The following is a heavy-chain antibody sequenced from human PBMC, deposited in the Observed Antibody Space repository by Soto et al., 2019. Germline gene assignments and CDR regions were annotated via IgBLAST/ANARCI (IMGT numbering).Heavy chain of an antibody. V-gene: IGHV3-23*01. J-gene: IGHJ5*02. CDR3: AKDLVLLRS. CDR1: GFTFSSFA. Sequence: GGSLRLSCAASGFTFSSFAMTWVREAPGRGLEWISGISGSGGTTYDADSVEGRFIISRDNSKNTLYLQMNSLRAEDTAIYYCAKDLVLLRSWGQGTLVTVSS. D-gene: IGHD1-26*01. CDR2: ISGSGGTT.